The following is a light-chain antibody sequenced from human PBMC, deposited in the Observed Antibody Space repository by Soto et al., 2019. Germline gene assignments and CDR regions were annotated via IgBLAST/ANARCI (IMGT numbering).Light chain of an antibody. CDR2: GAS. J-gene: IGKJ1*01. CDR1: QSVSSDY. CDR3: QHYGSSPRT. Sequence: EIVLTQSPGTLSLSPGERATLSCRASQSVSSDYLAWYQLKPGQAPRLLIYGASSRATGIPDRFSGSGSGTDFTLTISRRDPEDFAVYFCQHYGSSPRTFGQGTKVEIK. V-gene: IGKV3-20*01.